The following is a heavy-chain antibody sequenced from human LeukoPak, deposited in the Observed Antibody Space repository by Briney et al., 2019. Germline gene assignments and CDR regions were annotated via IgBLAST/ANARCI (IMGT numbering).Heavy chain of an antibody. D-gene: IGHD3-22*01. Sequence: ASVKVSCKVSVYTLTELSMHWVRQAPGKGLERMGGFDTEDGETIYAQKFQGRVTMTEDTSTDTAYMELSSLRSEDTAVYYCATYAPDSSGLLDYWGQGTLVTVSS. J-gene: IGHJ4*02. CDR3: ATYAPDSSGLLDY. CDR2: FDTEDGET. CDR1: VYTLTELS. V-gene: IGHV1-24*01.